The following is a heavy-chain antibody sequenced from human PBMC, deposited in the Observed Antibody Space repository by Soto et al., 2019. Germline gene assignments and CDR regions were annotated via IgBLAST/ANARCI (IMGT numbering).Heavy chain of an antibody. D-gene: IGHD2-8*01. Sequence: QVQLEQSGAEVKKPGSSVKVSCKASGGTFRTAAVSWVRQAPGQGLEWMGGIMPVFRTPDYAQKFHGRVTITADDSTSTAYMELSGLRSDDTAVYYCARDNDRPQLGGNYYYILDVWGQGTTITVSS. V-gene: IGHV1-69*12. CDR2: IMPVFRTP. CDR3: ARDNDRPQLGGNYYYILDV. CDR1: GGTFRTAA. J-gene: IGHJ6*02.